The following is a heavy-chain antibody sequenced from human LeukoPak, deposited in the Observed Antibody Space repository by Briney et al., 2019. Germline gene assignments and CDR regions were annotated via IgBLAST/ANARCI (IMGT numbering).Heavy chain of an antibody. CDR1: GGSISSSSYY. D-gene: IGHD3-16*01. V-gene: IGHV4-39*01. Sequence: SGTLSLTCTVSGGSISSSSYYWGWIRQPPGKGLEWIGSIYYSGSTYYNPSLKSRVTISVDTSKNQFSLKLSSVTAADTAVYYCAREGETRDPVDYWGQGTLVTVSS. J-gene: IGHJ4*02. CDR3: AREGETRDPVDY. CDR2: IYYSGST.